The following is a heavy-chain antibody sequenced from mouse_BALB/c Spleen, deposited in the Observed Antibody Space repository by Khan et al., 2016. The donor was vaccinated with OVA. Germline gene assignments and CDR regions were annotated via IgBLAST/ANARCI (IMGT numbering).Heavy chain of an antibody. D-gene: IGHD1-1*01. J-gene: IGHJ2*01. CDR2: TNPTNGRT. Sequence: VQLQESGAELVKAGASVKMSCKASGYTFTSYWMHWVKQRLGQGLEWFAETNPTNGRTYYNEKFKSKATLTVDKSSSTAYMLLSGPTFEDSAVYYCARIKKIVATYFDYWGQGTTLTGSS. CDR1: GYTFTSYW. V-gene: IGHV1S81*02. CDR3: ARIKKIVATYFDY.